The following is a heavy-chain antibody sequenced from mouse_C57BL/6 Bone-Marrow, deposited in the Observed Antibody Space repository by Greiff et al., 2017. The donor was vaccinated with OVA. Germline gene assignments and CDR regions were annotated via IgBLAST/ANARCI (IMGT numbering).Heavy chain of an antibody. Sequence: EVKLEESGGGLVQPGGSLKLSCAASGFTFSDYYMYWVRQTPEKRLEWVAYISNGGGSTYYPDTVKGRFTISSDNAQNTLYLQRGDRKAEDTAMYYSAREGYEYDEGAMDYWGQGTSVTVSS. V-gene: IGHV5-12*01. J-gene: IGHJ4*01. CDR2: ISNGGGST. CDR1: GFTFSDYY. D-gene: IGHD2-4*01. CDR3: AREGYEYDEGAMDY.